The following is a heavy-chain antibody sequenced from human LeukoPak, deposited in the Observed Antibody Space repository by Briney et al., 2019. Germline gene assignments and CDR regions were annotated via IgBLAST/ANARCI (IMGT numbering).Heavy chain of an antibody. CDR1: GYTFPSYF. CDR2: INPTGGST. CDR3: ARVFYGSGSYSFDY. D-gene: IGHD3-10*01. V-gene: IGHV1-46*01. Sequence: ASVKVSCKASGYTFPSYFMHWVRQAPGQGLEWMGIINPTGGSTTYAQKFQGRVTITRDTSASTAYMELSSLRSEDTAVYYCARVFYGSGSYSFDYWGQGTLVTVSS. J-gene: IGHJ4*02.